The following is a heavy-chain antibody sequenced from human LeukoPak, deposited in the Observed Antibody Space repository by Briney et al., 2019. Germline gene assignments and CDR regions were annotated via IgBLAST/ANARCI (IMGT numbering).Heavy chain of an antibody. V-gene: IGHV3-23*01. CDR2: ISRNGDST. J-gene: IGHJ4*02. D-gene: IGHD3-22*01. CDR1: GFTFNNYA. CDR3: VRDDDRPDNGLDY. Sequence: GGSLRLSCAASGFTFNNYAMSWVRHAPGKGLEWVSAISRNGDSTYYADSVKGRITISRDNSKNTLYLQMNSLRAEDTAVYYCVRDDDRPDNGLDYWGQGTQVTVSS.